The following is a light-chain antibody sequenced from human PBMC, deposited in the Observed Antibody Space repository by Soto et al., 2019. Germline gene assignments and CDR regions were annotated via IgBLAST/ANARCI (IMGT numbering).Light chain of an antibody. CDR2: DDN. J-gene: IGLJ1*01. Sequence: QSVLTQPPSVSEAPRQRVTISCSGSSSNIGNNVANWYQKLPGKAPKLLIYDDNKRPSGIPDRFSGSKSGTSATLGITGFQTGDEADYYCGSWDSSLSAYVFGTGTKLTVL. CDR1: SSNIGNNV. V-gene: IGLV1-51*01. CDR3: GSWDSSLSAYV.